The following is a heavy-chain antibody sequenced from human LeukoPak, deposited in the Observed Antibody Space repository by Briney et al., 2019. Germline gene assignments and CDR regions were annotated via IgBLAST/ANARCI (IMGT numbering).Heavy chain of an antibody. CDR1: GGTFSNYA. V-gene: IGHV1-69*01. J-gene: IGHJ4*02. D-gene: IGHD2-8*01. Sequence: SVKVSCKASGGTFSNYAMRQAPGQGLEWMGGIIPIFGTANYAQKFQGRVTITADESTSTAYMELSSLRSEDTAVYYCARLVLMVYARDKGIGKDYWGQGTLVTVSS. CDR3: ARLVLMVYARDKGIGKDY. CDR2: IIPIFGTA.